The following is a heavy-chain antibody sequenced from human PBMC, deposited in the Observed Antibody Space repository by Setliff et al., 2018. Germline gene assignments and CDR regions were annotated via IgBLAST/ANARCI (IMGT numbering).Heavy chain of an antibody. CDR2: IHFNGDTNEDT. D-gene: IGHD1-1*01. J-gene: IGHJ4*02. CDR3: ARTGTYRYFDY. CDR1: GGSVRGYY. Sequence: PSETLSLTCTVSGGSVRGYYWSWIRQPPGKGLEWIGYIHFNGDTNEDTKYNASLKSRISISLDTSKNQFSLHLKSVTAADAAVYFCARTGTYRYFDYWGQGALVTVSS. V-gene: IGHV4-59*02.